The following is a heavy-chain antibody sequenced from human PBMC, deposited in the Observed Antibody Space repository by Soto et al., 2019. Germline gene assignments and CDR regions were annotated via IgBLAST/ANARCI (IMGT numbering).Heavy chain of an antibody. D-gene: IGHD3-3*01. V-gene: IGHV4-59*01. Sequence: SETLSLTCTVSGGSISSYYWSWIRQPPGKGLEWIGYIYYSGSTNYNPSLKSRVTISVDTSKNQFSLKLSSVTAADTAVYYCARVGESDFWSGYYDCWGQGTLVTVSS. CDR1: GGSISSYY. CDR2: IYYSGST. CDR3: ARVGESDFWSGYYDC. J-gene: IGHJ4*02.